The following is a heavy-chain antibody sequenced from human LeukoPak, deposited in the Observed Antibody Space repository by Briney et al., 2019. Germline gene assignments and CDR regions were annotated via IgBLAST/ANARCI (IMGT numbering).Heavy chain of an antibody. V-gene: IGHV1-2*02. Sequence: ASVKVSCXASGYTFTGYYMHWVRQAPGQGLEWMAWINPNSGGTNYAQKFQGRVTMTRDTSISTAYMELSRLRSGDTAVYYCARVRTVVVPAADNFDYWGQGTLVTVSS. CDR1: GYTFTGYY. J-gene: IGHJ4*02. CDR3: ARVRTVVVPAADNFDY. D-gene: IGHD2-2*01. CDR2: INPNSGGT.